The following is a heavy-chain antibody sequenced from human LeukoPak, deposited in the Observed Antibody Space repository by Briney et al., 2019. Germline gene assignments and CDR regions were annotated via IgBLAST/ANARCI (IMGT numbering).Heavy chain of an antibody. Sequence: GGSLRLSCAASGFTFSSYSMNWVRQAPGKGLEWVSSISSSSSYIYYADSVKDRFTISRDNAKNSLYLQMNSLRAEDTAVYYCAREMATITDFDYWGQGTLVTVSS. J-gene: IGHJ4*02. D-gene: IGHD5-24*01. V-gene: IGHV3-21*01. CDR3: AREMATITDFDY. CDR2: ISSSSSYI. CDR1: GFTFSSYS.